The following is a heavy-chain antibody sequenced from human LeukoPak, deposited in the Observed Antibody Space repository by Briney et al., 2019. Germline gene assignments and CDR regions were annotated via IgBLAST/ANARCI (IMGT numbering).Heavy chain of an antibody. V-gene: IGHV3-11*04. J-gene: IGHJ4*02. CDR2: ISSSGSTT. CDR3: ARVHNWNSDFDY. CDR1: GFTFSDYY. Sequence: AGRSLRLSCAASGFTFSDYYMSWIRQAPGKGLEWVSYISSSGSTTYYADSVKGRFTISRDNAKNSLYLQMNSLRAEDTAVYYCARVHNWNSDFDYWGQGTLVTVSS. D-gene: IGHD1-1*01.